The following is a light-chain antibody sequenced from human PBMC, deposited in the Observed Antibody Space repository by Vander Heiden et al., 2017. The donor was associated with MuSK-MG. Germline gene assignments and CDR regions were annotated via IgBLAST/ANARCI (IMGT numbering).Light chain of an antibody. Sequence: EIVLTQSPATLSLPPGERATLSCRASQSVNIYLAWYQQRPGQAPRLLIYDASNRATGIPARFSGSGSGTDFTLTISILDPEDFAVYYCQQRNGWPRTFGPGTMVE. CDR2: DAS. CDR1: QSVNIY. CDR3: QQRNGWPRT. J-gene: IGKJ1*01. V-gene: IGKV3-11*01.